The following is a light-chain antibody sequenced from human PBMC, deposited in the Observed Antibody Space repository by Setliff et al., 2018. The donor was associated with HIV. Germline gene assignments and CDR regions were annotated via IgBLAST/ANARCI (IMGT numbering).Light chain of an antibody. V-gene: IGLV2-14*03. CDR1: SSDVGGYNY. J-gene: IGLJ1*01. CDR3: SSYTSSTPLYV. CDR2: DVS. Sequence: QSALTQPASVSGSPGQSITISCAETSSDVGGYNYVSWYQQHPGKAPKLMIPDVSNRPSGVSNRFSGSKSGNTASLTISGLQAEDEADYYCSSYTSSTPLYVFGTGTKVTVL.